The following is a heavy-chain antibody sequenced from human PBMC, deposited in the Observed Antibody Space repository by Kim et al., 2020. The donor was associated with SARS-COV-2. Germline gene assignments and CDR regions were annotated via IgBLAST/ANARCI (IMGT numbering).Heavy chain of an antibody. CDR3: ARDLYSSGWYNYYYYGMDV. Sequence: GGSLRLSCAASGFTFSSYGMHWVRQAPGKGLEWVAVIWYDGSNKYYADSVKGRFTISRDNSKNTLYLQMNSLRAEDTAVYYCARDLYSSGWYNYYYYGMDVWGQGTTVTVSS. D-gene: IGHD6-19*01. J-gene: IGHJ6*02. CDR2: IWYDGSNK. V-gene: IGHV3-33*01. CDR1: GFTFSSYG.